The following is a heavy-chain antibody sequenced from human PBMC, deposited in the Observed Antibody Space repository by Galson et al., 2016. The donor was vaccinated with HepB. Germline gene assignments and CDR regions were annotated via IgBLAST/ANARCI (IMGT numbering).Heavy chain of an antibody. Sequence: SLRLSCAASGFTFSTYGMYWVRQAPGKGLEWVAVIWYDGSNKYYADSVKGRFTISSDNSKNTPYLQMNSLRAEDTAVYYCARDRDTILSYYGMDVWGQGTTVTVSS. J-gene: IGHJ6*02. V-gene: IGHV3-33*07. D-gene: IGHD3-9*01. CDR3: ARDRDTILSYYGMDV. CDR1: GFTFSTYG. CDR2: IWYDGSNK.